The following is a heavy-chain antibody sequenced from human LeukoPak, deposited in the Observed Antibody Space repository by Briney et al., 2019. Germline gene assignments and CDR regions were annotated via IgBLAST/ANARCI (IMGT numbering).Heavy chain of an antibody. J-gene: IGHJ6*03. Sequence: GGSLRLSCAASGFTFSSYWMSWVRQAPGKGLEWVANIKRDGSEKYYVDSVKGRFTISRDNAKNSLYLQMNSLRAEDTAVYYCARVPYYYYMDVWGKGTTVTVSS. CDR2: IKRDGSEK. CDR3: ARVPYYYYMDV. CDR1: GFTFSSYW. V-gene: IGHV3-7*01.